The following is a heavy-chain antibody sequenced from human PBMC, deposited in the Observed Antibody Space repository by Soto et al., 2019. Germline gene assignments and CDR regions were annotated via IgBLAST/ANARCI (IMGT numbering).Heavy chain of an antibody. J-gene: IGHJ4*02. V-gene: IGHV3-23*01. CDR2: ISGNGRGT. CDR1: GFNFINYP. D-gene: IGHD6-13*01. Sequence: SGGSLRLSCATSGFNFINYPMSWVRQAPGKGLEWVSKISGNGRGTYYADSVKGRFTISRDNSKNTVYLQMNTLRAEDTAVYYCAKPSGLATAGSAFDYWGQGILVTVSS. CDR3: AKPSGLATAGSAFDY.